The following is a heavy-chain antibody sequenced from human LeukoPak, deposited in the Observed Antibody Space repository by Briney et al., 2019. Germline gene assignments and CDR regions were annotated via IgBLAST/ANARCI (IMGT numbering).Heavy chain of an antibody. V-gene: IGHV3-23*01. CDR2: ISGSGGST. CDR3: AKTYDCWSGWPGPYYMDV. J-gene: IGHJ6*03. CDR1: GFTFSSYA. D-gene: IGHD3-3*01. Sequence: PGGSLRLSCAASGFTFSSYAMSWVRQAPGKGLEWVSAISGSGGSTYYADSVKGRFTISRDNSKSTLYLQMNSLRAEDTAEYYCAKTYDCWSGWPGPYYMDVWGKGTTVTVSS.